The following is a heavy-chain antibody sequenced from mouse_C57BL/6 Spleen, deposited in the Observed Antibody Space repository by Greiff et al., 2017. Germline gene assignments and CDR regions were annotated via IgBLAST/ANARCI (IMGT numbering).Heavy chain of an antibody. CDR2: IYPGDGDT. Sequence: QVQLQQSGPELVKPGASVKISCKASGYAFSSSWMNWVKQRPGKGLEWIGRIYPGDGDTNYNGKFKGKATLTADKSSTTAYMQLSSLTSEDSAVYFCAGSSYGWYFDVWGTGTTVTVSS. CDR1: GYAFSSSW. CDR3: AGSSYGWYFDV. V-gene: IGHV1-82*01. D-gene: IGHD1-1*01. J-gene: IGHJ1*03.